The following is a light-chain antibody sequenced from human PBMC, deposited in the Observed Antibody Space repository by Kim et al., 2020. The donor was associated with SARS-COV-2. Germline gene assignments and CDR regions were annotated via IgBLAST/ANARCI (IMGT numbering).Light chain of an antibody. CDR3: QAWDSSTRWV. J-gene: IGLJ3*02. CDR2: QDS. Sequence: SYELTQPPSVSVSPGQTARITCSGDKLGDKYACWYQQKPGQSPVLVIYQDSKRPSGIPERFSGSNSGNTATLTISGTQAMDEADYYCQAWDSSTRWVCGGGTQLTFL. CDR1: KLGDKY. V-gene: IGLV3-1*01.